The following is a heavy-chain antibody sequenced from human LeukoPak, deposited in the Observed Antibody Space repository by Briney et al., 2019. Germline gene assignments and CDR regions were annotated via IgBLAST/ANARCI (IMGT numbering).Heavy chain of an antibody. CDR3: ATAGALKPLAGYSNWFDP. CDR1: GYTLTELS. CDR2: FDPEDGET. D-gene: IGHD3-9*01. Sequence: GASVKVSCKVSGYTLTELSMHWVRQAPGKGLEWMGGFDPEDGETIYAQKFQGRVTMTEDTSTDTAYMKLSSLRSEDTAVYYCATAGALKPLAGYSNWFDPWGQGTLVTVSS. V-gene: IGHV1-24*01. J-gene: IGHJ5*02.